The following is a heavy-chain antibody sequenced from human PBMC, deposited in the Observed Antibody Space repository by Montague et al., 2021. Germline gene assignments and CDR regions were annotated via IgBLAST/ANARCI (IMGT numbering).Heavy chain of an antibody. D-gene: IGHD4-23*01. CDR2: ISGSGGST. CDR1: GFTFSSYA. CDR3: ANRPDITVVTL. V-gene: IGHV3-23*01. J-gene: IGHJ4*02. Sequence: SLRLSCAASGFTFSSYAMSWVRQAPGKGLEWASAISGSGGSTYYADSVKGRFTISRDNSKNTLYLQMNSLRAEDTAVYYCANRPDITVVTLGGQGTLVTVSS.